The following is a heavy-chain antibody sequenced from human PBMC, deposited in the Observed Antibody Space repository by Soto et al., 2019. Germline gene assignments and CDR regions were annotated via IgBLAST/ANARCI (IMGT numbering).Heavy chain of an antibody. CDR1: GGTFSSYA. CDR2: IIPILGTA. D-gene: IGHD3-10*01. J-gene: IGHJ3*02. Sequence: QVQLVQSGAEVKKPGSSVNVSCKASGGTFSSYAISWVRQASGQGLEWMGGIIPILGTANYAQKFQGRVTITADESTSTAYTALSSLRSEDTVVYDCASARVDYYGLGSFPGFDIWGQGTMVTVSS. CDR3: ASARVDYYGLGSFPGFDI. V-gene: IGHV1-69*01.